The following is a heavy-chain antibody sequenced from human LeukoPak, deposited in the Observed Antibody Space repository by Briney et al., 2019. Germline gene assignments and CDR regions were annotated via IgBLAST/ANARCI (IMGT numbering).Heavy chain of an antibody. V-gene: IGHV3-30*02. CDR3: AKDPPCSSTSCYTGYFDY. D-gene: IGHD2-2*02. Sequence: GGSLRLSCAASGFTFSSYGMHWVRQAPGKGLEWVAFIRYDGGNKYYADSVKGRFTISRDNSKNTLYLQMNSLRAEDTAVYYCAKDPPCSSTSCYTGYFDYWGQGTLVTVSS. J-gene: IGHJ4*02. CDR1: GFTFSSYG. CDR2: IRYDGGNK.